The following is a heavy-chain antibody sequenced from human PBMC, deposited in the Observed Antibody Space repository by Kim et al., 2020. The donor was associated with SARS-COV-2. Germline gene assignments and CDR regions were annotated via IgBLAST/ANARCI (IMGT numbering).Heavy chain of an antibody. D-gene: IGHD3-10*01. CDR2: IAYSVGT. Sequence: SETLSLTCTVSGGSIASSRQYWGWIRQPPGKNLEWVGTIAYSVGTSHNPSVYYNPSLLSRVTISVDTSKNQFSLKLSSVTAADTAVYYCARLKGFGDQPVYYYYGMDVWGQGTTVTVSS. J-gene: IGHJ6*02. V-gene: IGHV4-39*01. CDR3: ARLKGFGDQPVYYYYGMDV. CDR1: GGSIASSRQY.